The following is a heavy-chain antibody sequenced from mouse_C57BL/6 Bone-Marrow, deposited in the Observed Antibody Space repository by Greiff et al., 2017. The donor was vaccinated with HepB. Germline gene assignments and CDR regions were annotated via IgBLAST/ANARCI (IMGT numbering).Heavy chain of an antibody. CDR3: ARCGAWFAY. J-gene: IGHJ3*01. Sequence: QVQLQQPGAELVKPGDSVKLSCKASGYTFTSYWMQWVKQRPGQGLEWIGEIDPSDSYTNYNQKFKGKATLTVDTSSSTAYMQLSSLTSEDSAVYYCARCGAWFAYWGQGTLVTVSA. V-gene: IGHV1-50*01. CDR1: GYTFTSYW. CDR2: IDPSDSYT.